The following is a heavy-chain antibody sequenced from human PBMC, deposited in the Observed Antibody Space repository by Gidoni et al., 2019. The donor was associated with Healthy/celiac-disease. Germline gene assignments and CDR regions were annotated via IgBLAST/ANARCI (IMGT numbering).Heavy chain of an antibody. CDR2: INHSGST. V-gene: IGHV4-34*01. Sequence: QVQLQQWGAGLLKPSETLSLTCAVYGGSFSGYYWSWIRQPPGKGLEWIGEINHSGSTNYNPSLKSRVTISVDTSKNQFSLKLSSVTAADTAVYYCARGQGDYEGALTDYWGQGTLVTVSS. J-gene: IGHJ4*02. CDR3: ARGQGDYEGALTDY. CDR1: GGSFSGYY. D-gene: IGHD4-17*01.